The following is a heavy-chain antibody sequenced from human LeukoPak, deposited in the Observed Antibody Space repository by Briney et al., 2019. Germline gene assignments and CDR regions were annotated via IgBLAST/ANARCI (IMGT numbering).Heavy chain of an antibody. CDR1: AFTVSGNH. V-gene: IGHV3-66*02. D-gene: IGHD1-1*01. Sequence: GGSLRLSCAASAFTVSGNHMNWVRQAPGEGLEWVSVIYSFGRTHYAASVKGRFTISRDNSKNTLYLQMSSLRADDTAVYYCLPNGPNYFMDVWGQGTTVTVSS. CDR2: IYSFGRT. CDR3: LPNGPNYFMDV. J-gene: IGHJ6*03.